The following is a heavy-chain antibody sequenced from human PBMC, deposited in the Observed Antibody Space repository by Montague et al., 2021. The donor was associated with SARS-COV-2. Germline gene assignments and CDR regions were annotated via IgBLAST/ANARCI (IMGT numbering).Heavy chain of an antibody. CDR1: GDSVSSNNAA. J-gene: IGHJ3*02. D-gene: IGHD1-26*01. V-gene: IGHV6-1*01. CDR2: TCYRSDWYF. Sequence: CAISGDSVSSNNAAWNWIRQSPSRRLEWLGRTCYRSDWYFDYAISLRGRITINPDTSKNQFSLQLDAVTLDDTAVYYCARYSYSGTYFGLNDAFGIWGQGTLVTVSS. CDR3: ARYSYSGTYFGLNDAFGI.